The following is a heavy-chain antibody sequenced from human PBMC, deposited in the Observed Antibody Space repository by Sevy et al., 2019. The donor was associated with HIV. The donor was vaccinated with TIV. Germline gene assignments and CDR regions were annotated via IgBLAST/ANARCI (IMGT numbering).Heavy chain of an antibody. J-gene: IGHJ6*02. CDR2: IYYSGST. D-gene: IGHD3-3*01. V-gene: IGHV4-39*01. Sequence: KASETLSLTCTVSGGSISSSSYYWGWIRQPPGKGLEWIGSIYYSGSTYYNPSLKSRVTISVDTSKNQFSLKLSSVTAADTAVYYCSRRIPHEYDFWSGYYYYYYYGMDVWGQGTTVTVSS. CDR1: GGSISSSSYY. CDR3: SRRIPHEYDFWSGYYYYYYYGMDV.